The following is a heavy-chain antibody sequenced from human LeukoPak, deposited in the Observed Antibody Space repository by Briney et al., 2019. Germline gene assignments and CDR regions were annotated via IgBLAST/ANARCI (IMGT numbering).Heavy chain of an antibody. Sequence: GGSLRLSCAASGFTFSSYGMHWVRQAPGKGLEWVAFIRYDGSNKYYADSVKGRFTISRDNSKNTLCLQMNSLRAEDTAVYYCAKDRGYSVYYFDYWGQGTLVTVSS. D-gene: IGHD3-22*01. V-gene: IGHV3-30*02. CDR3: AKDRGYSVYYFDY. CDR2: IRYDGSNK. J-gene: IGHJ4*02. CDR1: GFTFSSYG.